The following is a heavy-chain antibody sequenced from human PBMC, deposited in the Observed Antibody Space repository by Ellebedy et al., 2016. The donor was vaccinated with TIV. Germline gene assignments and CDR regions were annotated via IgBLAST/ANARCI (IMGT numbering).Heavy chain of an antibody. CDR1: GFTLSTYG. V-gene: IGHV3-33*01. J-gene: IGHJ4*02. CDR2: LWFDGNNK. Sequence: GESLKISCAASGFTLSTYGMHWVRQAPGKGLEWMAVLWFDGNNKYYADSVKGRFTISRDNSKNTLYLEMNSLRAEDTAVYYCARGELGGWSYFDYWGQGTLVTVSS. CDR3: ARGELGGWSYFDY. D-gene: IGHD6-19*01.